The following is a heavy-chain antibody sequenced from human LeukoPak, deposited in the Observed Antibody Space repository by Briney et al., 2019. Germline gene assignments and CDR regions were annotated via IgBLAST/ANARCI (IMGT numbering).Heavy chain of an antibody. J-gene: IGHJ4*02. Sequence: ASVKVSCKASGYTFTGYYMHWVRQAPGQGLEWMGWINPNSGGTNYAQKFQGRVTMTSDTSISTAYMELSRLRSDDTAVYYCARATGIVVPAAMLYWGQGTLVTVSS. CDR2: INPNSGGT. V-gene: IGHV1-2*02. CDR1: GYTFTGYY. D-gene: IGHD2-2*01. CDR3: ARATGIVVPAAMLY.